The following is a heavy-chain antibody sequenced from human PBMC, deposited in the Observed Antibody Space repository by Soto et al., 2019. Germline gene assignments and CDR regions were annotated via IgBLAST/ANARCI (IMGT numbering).Heavy chain of an antibody. J-gene: IGHJ4*02. Sequence: SGPTLVNPTQTLTLTCTFSAFSLSTGGVGVGWIRQPPGKALEWLAVIYWDDDKRYSSSLKSRLTITKDTSKNQVVLTMTNMDPVDTATYYCAHHPYYGLGSYSFDYWGQGTLVTVSS. CDR1: AFSLSTGGVG. CDR3: AHHPYYGLGSYSFDY. D-gene: IGHD3-10*01. V-gene: IGHV2-5*02. CDR2: IYWDDDK.